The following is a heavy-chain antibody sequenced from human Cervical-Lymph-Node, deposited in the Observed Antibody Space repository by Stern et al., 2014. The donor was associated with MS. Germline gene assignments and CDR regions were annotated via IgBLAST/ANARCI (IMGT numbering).Heavy chain of an antibody. J-gene: IGHJ4*02. Sequence: VQLVESGGGLVQPGRSLRLSCAASGFTFDDYAMHWVRQATGKGLEWASGITWNSVSVGYAYSVKGRFTISRDNAKNSLYLQMNSLRGDDTALYYCAKGSGGSGYYPVALDYWGQGTLVTVSS. CDR3: AKGSGGSGYYPVALDY. CDR2: ITWNSVSV. CDR1: GFTFDDYA. D-gene: IGHD3-3*01. V-gene: IGHV3-9*01.